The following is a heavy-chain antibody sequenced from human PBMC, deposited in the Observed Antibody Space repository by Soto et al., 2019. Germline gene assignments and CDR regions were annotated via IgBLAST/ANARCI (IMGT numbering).Heavy chain of an antibody. CDR3: AKDRSGSYHDYFDY. CDR1: GFTFDDYA. J-gene: IGHJ4*02. D-gene: IGHD3-10*01. Sequence: EVQLVESGGGLVQPGRSLRLSCAASGFTFDDYAMHWVRQAPGKGLEWVSGISWNSGSIGYADSVKGRFTISRDNAKNSLYLQMNSLRAEDTALYYCAKDRSGSYHDYFDYWGQGTLVTVSS. CDR2: ISWNSGSI. V-gene: IGHV3-9*01.